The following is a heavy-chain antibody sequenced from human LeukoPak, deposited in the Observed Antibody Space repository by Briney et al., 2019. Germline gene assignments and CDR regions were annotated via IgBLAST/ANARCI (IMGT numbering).Heavy chain of an antibody. J-gene: IGHJ4*02. CDR2: IYHSGST. D-gene: IGHD6-13*01. CDR1: TDSTNTYY. Sequence: SETLSLTCSVSTDSTNTYYWSWIRQSPGKGLEWIGHIYHSGSTDYNPSLKSRVTISVDTSKNQFSLKLSSVTAADTAVYYCARLGSSSWYYFEYWGQGTLVTVSS. V-gene: IGHV4-59*01. CDR3: ARLGSSSWYYFEY.